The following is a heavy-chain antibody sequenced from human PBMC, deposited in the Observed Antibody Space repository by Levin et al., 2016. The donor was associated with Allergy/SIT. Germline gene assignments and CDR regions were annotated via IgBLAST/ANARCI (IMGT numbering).Heavy chain of an antibody. D-gene: IGHD2/OR15-2a*01. V-gene: IGHV3-23*01. CDR2: ISGSGGST. Sequence: WIRQPPGKGLEWVSAISGSGGSTYYADSVKGRFTISRDNSKNTLYLQMNSLRAEDTAVYYCAKTFLGYYYMDVWGKGTTVTVSS. J-gene: IGHJ6*03. CDR3: AKTFLGYYYMDV.